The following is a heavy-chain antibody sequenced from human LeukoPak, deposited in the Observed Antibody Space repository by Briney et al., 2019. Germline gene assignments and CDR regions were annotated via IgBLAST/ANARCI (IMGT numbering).Heavy chain of an antibody. Sequence: PGGSLRLSCAASGFTFSSYAMHWVRQAPGKGLEWVAIISYDGSNKYYADSVKGRFTISRDNSKNTLYLQMNSLRAEDTAVYYCAKDRRVFDGRYSPASFFDYWGQGTLVTVSS. CDR3: AKDRRVFDGRYSPASFFDY. CDR1: GFTFSSYA. J-gene: IGHJ4*02. D-gene: IGHD3-9*01. V-gene: IGHV3-30-3*01. CDR2: ISYDGSNK.